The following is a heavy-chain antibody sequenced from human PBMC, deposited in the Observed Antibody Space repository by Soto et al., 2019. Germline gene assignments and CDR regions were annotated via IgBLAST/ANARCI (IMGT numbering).Heavy chain of an antibody. Sequence: SETLSLTCTVSGGSISSSSYYWGWIRQPPGKGLEWIGSIYYSGSTYYNPSLKSRVTISVDTSKNQFSLKLSSVTAADTAVYYCARLREVVAARHWGQGTLVTVSS. D-gene: IGHD2-15*01. V-gene: IGHV4-39*01. CDR2: IYYSGST. CDR1: GGSISSSSYY. J-gene: IGHJ4*02. CDR3: ARLREVVAARH.